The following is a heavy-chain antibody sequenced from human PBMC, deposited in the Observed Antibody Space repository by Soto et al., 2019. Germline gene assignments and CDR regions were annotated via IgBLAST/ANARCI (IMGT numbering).Heavy chain of an antibody. CDR3: ARDRPPTSVMDV. CDR2: ISSSSSNI. J-gene: IGHJ6*02. Sequence: GGSLRLSCAASGFIFSSYSMNWVRQAPGKGLEWVSSISSSSSNIYYADSVKGRFTISRDNAKNSLYLQMNSLRAEDTAVYYCARDRPPTSVMDVWGQGTTVTVSS. V-gene: IGHV3-21*01. CDR1: GFIFSSYS.